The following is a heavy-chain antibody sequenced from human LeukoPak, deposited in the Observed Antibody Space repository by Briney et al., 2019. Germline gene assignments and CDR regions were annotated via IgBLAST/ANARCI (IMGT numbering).Heavy chain of an antibody. CDR3: ARVPCCYYYYYMDV. D-gene: IGHD3-10*01. J-gene: IGHJ6*03. CDR1: GDSISSGSYY. CDR2: IYTGRST. Sequence: PSETLSLTCSVSGDSISSGSYYWSWIRQPAGKGLEWIGRIYTGRSTNYNPSLTSRVTISVDTSKNQFSLKLNSVTAADTAVYYCARVPCCYYYYYMDVWGKGTTVTISS. V-gene: IGHV4-61*02.